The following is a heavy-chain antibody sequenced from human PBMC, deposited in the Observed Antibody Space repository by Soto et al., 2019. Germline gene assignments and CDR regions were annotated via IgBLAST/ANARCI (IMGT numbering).Heavy chain of an antibody. J-gene: IGHJ3*02. CDR2: ISYDGSNK. D-gene: IGHD2-2*01. CDR3: ANVPAAWAI. CDR1: GFTFSSYA. V-gene: IGHV3-30-3*01. Sequence: QVQLVESGGGVVQPGRSLRLSCAASGFTFSSYAMHWVRQAPGKGLEWVAVISYDGSNKYYADSVKGRFTISRDNSKNTLYLQMNSLSAEDTAVYYCANVPAAWAIWGQGTMVTVSS.